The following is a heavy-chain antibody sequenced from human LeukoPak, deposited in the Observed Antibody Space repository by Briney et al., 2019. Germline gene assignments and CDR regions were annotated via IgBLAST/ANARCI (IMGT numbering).Heavy chain of an antibody. D-gene: IGHD5-12*01. CDR3: AKDQTGYGAFDY. V-gene: IGHV3-30*02. J-gene: IGHJ4*02. CDR1: GFIFSSYG. Sequence: GGSLRLSCAASGFIFSSYGMHWVRQAPGKGLEWVAFIRYDENYKWYVDFVKGRFTISRDISKNTLYLQMNSPRADDTAVYYCAKDQTGYGAFDYWGQGTLVTVSP. CDR2: IRYDENYK.